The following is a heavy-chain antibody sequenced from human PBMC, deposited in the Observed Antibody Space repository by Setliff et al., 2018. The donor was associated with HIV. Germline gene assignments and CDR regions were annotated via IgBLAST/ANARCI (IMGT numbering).Heavy chain of an antibody. CDR2: IYYSGST. D-gene: IGHD3-22*01. CDR1: GGFISSYY. Sequence: SETLSLTCTVSGGFISSYYWSWIRQPPGKGLEWIGYIYYSGSTKYNPSLKSRVTISVDTSKNHSSLKLSSVTAADTAVYYCARDPSMPTLTTWGQGALVTVSS. J-gene: IGHJ4*02. CDR3: ARDPSMPTLTT. V-gene: IGHV4-59*12.